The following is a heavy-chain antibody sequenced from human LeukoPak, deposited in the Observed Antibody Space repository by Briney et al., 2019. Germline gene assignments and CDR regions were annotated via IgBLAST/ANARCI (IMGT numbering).Heavy chain of an antibody. CDR2: IYYSGST. Sequence: SETLSLTCTVSGGSISSSSHYWGWVRQPPGKGLEWIGSIYYSGSTYYNPSLKSRVTISVDTSKNQFSLKLSSVTAADTAVYYCARERVVVAATPEHYYYGMDVWGQGTTVTVSS. J-gene: IGHJ6*02. CDR3: ARERVVVAATPEHYYYGMDV. D-gene: IGHD2-15*01. V-gene: IGHV4-39*02. CDR1: GGSISSSSHY.